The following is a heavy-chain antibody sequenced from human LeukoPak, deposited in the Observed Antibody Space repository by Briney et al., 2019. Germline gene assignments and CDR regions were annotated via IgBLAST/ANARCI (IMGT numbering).Heavy chain of an antibody. CDR1: GYSISSGYY. D-gene: IGHD3-10*01. J-gene: IGHJ4*02. V-gene: IGHV4-38-2*02. CDR3: AKDHGSGSEFDY. Sequence: SETLSLTCTVSGYSISSGYYWGWIRQPPGKGLEWIGSIYHSGSTYYNPSLESRVTISKDTSKNQFSLRLTSVTAADTAVYYCAKDHGSGSEFDYWGQGTLVTVSS. CDR2: IYHSGST.